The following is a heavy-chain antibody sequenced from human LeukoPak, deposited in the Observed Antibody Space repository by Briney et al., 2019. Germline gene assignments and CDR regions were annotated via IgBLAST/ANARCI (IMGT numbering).Heavy chain of an antibody. J-gene: IGHJ6*03. Sequence: GGSLRLSCTASGFTLSSYEMTWIRQAPGKGLEWVSSIDYSGDTTYYADSVKGRFTISRDNSKNTLYLQMNSLRAEDTAVYYCAKGVRSLWMFGYYMDVWGKGTTVTISS. CDR3: AKGVRSLWMFGYYMDV. CDR1: GFTLSSYE. V-gene: IGHV3-23*01. D-gene: IGHD3-3*01. CDR2: IDYSGDTT.